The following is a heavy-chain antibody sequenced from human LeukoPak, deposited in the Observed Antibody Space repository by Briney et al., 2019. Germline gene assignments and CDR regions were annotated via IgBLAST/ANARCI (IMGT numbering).Heavy chain of an antibody. J-gene: IGHJ6*02. Sequence: ASVKVSCKASGGTFISYAISWVRQAPGQGLEWMGGIIPIFGTANYAQKFQGRVTITADESTSTAYMELSSLRSEDTAVYYCARTRRDGYNYHYGMDVWGQGTTVTVSS. CDR3: ARTRRDGYNYHYGMDV. CDR1: GGTFISYA. CDR2: IIPIFGTA. V-gene: IGHV1-69*13. D-gene: IGHD5-24*01.